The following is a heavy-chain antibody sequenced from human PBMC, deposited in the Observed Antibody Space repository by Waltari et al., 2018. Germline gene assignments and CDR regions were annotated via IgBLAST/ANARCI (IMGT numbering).Heavy chain of an antibody. Sequence: EVQLVESGGGLVQPGRSLRLSCAASGFTFDAYAMHWVRQAPGKGLEWVAGINWNSGSGAYGDSVKGRFTISRDNARNSLYLQLNSLTTEDTALYYCAKKIDEVYGIDGLVYDGFDMWCQGTMVTVSS. CDR2: INWNSGSG. J-gene: IGHJ3*02. CDR1: GFTFDAYA. CDR3: AKKIDEVYGIDGLVYDGFDM. D-gene: IGHD1-26*01. V-gene: IGHV3-9*01.